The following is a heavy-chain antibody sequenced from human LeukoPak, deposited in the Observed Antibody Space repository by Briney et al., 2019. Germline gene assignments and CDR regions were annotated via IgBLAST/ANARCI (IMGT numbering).Heavy chain of an antibody. V-gene: IGHV4-30-2*01. CDR3: ARGYSFGNWFDP. CDR1: GGSISSGGYS. D-gene: IGHD5-18*01. CDR2: IYHSGST. Sequence: PSQTLSLTCAVSGGSISSGGYSWSWIRQPPGKGLEWIGYIYHSGSTYYNPSLKSRVTISVDRSKNQFSLKLSSVTAADTAVYYCARGYSFGNWFDPWGQGTLVTVSS. J-gene: IGHJ5*02.